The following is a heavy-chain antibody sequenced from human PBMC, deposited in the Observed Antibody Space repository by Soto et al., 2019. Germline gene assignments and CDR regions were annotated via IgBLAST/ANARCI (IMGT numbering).Heavy chain of an antibody. D-gene: IGHD2-15*01. J-gene: IGHJ1*01. V-gene: IGHV3-23*01. CDR1: VCTFSNYG. Sequence: GGSLRLSCAASVCTFSNYGMSCVRHSPGKWLEWVSVISGSGGSTYYADSVKGRFTLSRDNSKNTVYLQMNSLRAEDTAVYYCAKDSPVGVPILRDLQDWGQGTRVSVSS. CDR3: AKDSPVGVPILRDLQD. CDR2: ISGSGGST.